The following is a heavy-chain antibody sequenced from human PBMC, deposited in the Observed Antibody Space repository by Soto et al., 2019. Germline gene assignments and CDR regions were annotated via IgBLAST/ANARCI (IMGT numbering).Heavy chain of an antibody. CDR3: AAGGLEQWLVRSYYFDY. CDR2: IVVGSGNT. CDR1: GFTFTSSA. D-gene: IGHD6-19*01. V-gene: IGHV1-58*02. J-gene: IGHJ4*02. Sequence: ASVKVSCKASGFTFTSSAMQWVRQARGQRLEWIGWIVVGSGNTNYAQKFQERVTITRDMSTSTAYMELSSLRSEDTAVYYCAAGGLEQWLVRSYYFDYWGQGTLVTVSS.